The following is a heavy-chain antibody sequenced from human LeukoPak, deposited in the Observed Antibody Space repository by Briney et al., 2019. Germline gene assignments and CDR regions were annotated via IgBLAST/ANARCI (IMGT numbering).Heavy chain of an antibody. J-gene: IGHJ4*02. Sequence: GGSLRLSCAASGFTLSTYAMSWVRQAPGKGLEWVSAISGSGGSTYHTDSVRGRFTISRDNSKNTLYLQMISLRAEDTAVYYCAKASVSTVTTGDFDYWGQGTLVTVSS. CDR2: ISGSGGST. CDR3: AKASVSTVTTGDFDY. D-gene: IGHD4-17*01. V-gene: IGHV3-23*01. CDR1: GFTLSTYA.